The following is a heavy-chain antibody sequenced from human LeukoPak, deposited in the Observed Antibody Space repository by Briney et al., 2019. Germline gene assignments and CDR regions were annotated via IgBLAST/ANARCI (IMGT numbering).Heavy chain of an antibody. CDR3: ARSSKSYYGSGFSY. CDR2: INHSGST. CDR1: GGSISSSSYY. Sequence: SETLSLTCTVSGGSISSSSYYWSWIRQPPGKGLEWIGEINHSGSTNYNPSLKSRVTISVDTSKNQFSLKLSSVTAADTAVYYCARSSKSYYGSGFSYWGQGTLVTVSS. J-gene: IGHJ4*02. V-gene: IGHV4-39*07. D-gene: IGHD3-10*01.